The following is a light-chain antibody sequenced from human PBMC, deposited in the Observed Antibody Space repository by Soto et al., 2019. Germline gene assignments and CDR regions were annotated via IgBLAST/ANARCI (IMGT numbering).Light chain of an antibody. CDR2: DAS. CDR3: QLYGSSRA. Sequence: ESVLTQSPGTLSLSPGERATLSCRASQSVSSNYLAWYQQKPGQAPRLLIYDASSRATGIPDRFSGSGSGTDLTLTISRLEPEDFAVYYCQLYGSSRAFGQGTKVEIK. CDR1: QSVSSNY. J-gene: IGKJ1*01. V-gene: IGKV3-20*01.